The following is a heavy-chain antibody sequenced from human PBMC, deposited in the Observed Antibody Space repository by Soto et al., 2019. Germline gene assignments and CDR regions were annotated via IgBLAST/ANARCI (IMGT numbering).Heavy chain of an antibody. Sequence: ASVKVSCKASGYTFTGYYMHWVRQAPGQGLEWMGWINPNSGGTNYAQKFQGWVTMTRDTSISTAYMELSSLRSEDTAVYYCASRRAGGYHHFDYWSQGTLVTVSS. CDR1: GYTFTGYY. V-gene: IGHV1-2*04. CDR2: INPNSGGT. J-gene: IGHJ4*02. CDR3: ASRRAGGYHHFDY. D-gene: IGHD5-18*01.